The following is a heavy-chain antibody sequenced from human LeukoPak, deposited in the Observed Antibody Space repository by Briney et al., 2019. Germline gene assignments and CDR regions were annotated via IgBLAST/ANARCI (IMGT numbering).Heavy chain of an antibody. CDR1: CGSISNYY. V-gene: IGHV4-59*01. CDR3: ARVSRLVDAFDI. J-gene: IGHJ3*02. D-gene: IGHD6-25*01. Sequence: PSETLSLTCTVCCGSISNYYCSWIRQPPGKGLEWIGYIYYSGSTNYNPSLKSRVTISVDTSKNQFSLKLSSGTAADTARYYCARVSRLVDAFDIWGQGTMVTVSS. CDR2: IYYSGST.